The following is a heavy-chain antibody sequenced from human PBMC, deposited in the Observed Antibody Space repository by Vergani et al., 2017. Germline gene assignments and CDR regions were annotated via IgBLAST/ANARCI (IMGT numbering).Heavy chain of an antibody. V-gene: IGHV3-23*01. CDR1: GFTFDTNT. CDR2: ISSGGGDI. CDR3: TTAWGLYYLHGEYFQY. Sequence: EVQLLESGGGLVQPGGSRRLFCAGAGFTFDTNTMAYVRQAPGKGLEWVATISSGGGDIFYADSVKGRFTISRDNSKNTLFLQMNSLKDEDTAVYYCTTAWGLYYLHGEYFQYWGRGTLVSVSS. D-gene: IGHD3-10*01. J-gene: IGHJ1*01.